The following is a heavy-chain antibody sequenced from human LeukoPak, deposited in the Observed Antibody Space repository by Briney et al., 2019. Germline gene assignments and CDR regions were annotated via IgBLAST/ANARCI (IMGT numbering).Heavy chain of an antibody. Sequence: PSETLSLTCAVYSGSFSGYYWSWIRQPPGKGLEWIGEINHSGSTHYNPSLKSRVTISVDTSKNQFSLKLSSVTAADTAVYYCARGRRGTSPFDYWGQGTLVTVSS. CDR2: INHSGST. D-gene: IGHD1-1*01. V-gene: IGHV4-34*01. CDR1: SGSFSGYY. J-gene: IGHJ4*02. CDR3: ARGRRGTSPFDY.